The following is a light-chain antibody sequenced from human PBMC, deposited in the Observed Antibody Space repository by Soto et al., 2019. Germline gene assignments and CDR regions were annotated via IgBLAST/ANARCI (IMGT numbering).Light chain of an antibody. V-gene: IGLV1-40*01. CDR3: SSYTSRSTLYV. CDR2: EVT. CDR1: SSNIGAGYD. J-gene: IGLJ1*01. Sequence: QSVLTQPPSVSGAPGQRVTISCTGSSSNIGAGYDVHWYQQLPGTAPKLMVYEVTNRPSGVSDRFSGSKSGNTASLTISGLQADDEGYYYCSSYTSRSTLYVFGTGTKLTVL.